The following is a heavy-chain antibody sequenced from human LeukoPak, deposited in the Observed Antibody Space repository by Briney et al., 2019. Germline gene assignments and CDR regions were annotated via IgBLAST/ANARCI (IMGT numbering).Heavy chain of an antibody. D-gene: IGHD2-21*02. Sequence: GASVKVSCKASGYTFTSYGISWVRQAPGQGVEWVGWISAYTGNTNYAQRLQGRVTITTDTATSTAYMELRSLRSDDTAVYYCARDGGWGPGSYYFDYWGQGTLVTVSS. CDR3: ARDGGWGPGSYYFDY. V-gene: IGHV1-18*01. J-gene: IGHJ4*02. CDR1: GYTFTSYG. CDR2: ISAYTGNT.